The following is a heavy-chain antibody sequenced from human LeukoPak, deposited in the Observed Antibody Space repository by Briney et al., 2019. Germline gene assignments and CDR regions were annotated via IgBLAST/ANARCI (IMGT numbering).Heavy chain of an antibody. Sequence: GGSLRLSCAASGFTFSSYSMNWVRQAPGKGLEWVSSISSSSSYIYYADSVKGRFTISRDNAKNSLYLQMNSLRAEDTAIYYCAKSGGVRFDPWGQGTLVTVSS. V-gene: IGHV3-21*04. D-gene: IGHD3-16*01. CDR1: GFTFSSYS. CDR2: ISSSSSYI. CDR3: AKSGGVRFDP. J-gene: IGHJ5*02.